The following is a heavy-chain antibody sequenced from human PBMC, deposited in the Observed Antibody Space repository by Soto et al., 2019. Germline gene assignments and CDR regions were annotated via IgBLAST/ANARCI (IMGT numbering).Heavy chain of an antibody. D-gene: IGHD6-19*01. Sequence: QVQLVQSGAEVKKPGSSVKVSCKASGGTFSSYTISWVRQAPGQGLEWMGRIIPILGIANYAQKFQGRVTITADKSTSTAYMELSSLRSEDTAVYYCARGGSGAHSVDYWGQGTLVTVSS. CDR3: ARGGSGAHSVDY. V-gene: IGHV1-69*02. J-gene: IGHJ4*02. CDR1: GGTFSSYT. CDR2: IIPILGIA.